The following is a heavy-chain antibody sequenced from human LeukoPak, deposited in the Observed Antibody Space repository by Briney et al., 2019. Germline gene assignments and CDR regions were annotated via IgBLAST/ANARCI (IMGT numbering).Heavy chain of an antibody. CDR1: GGSISSSSYY. J-gene: IGHJ6*02. Sequence: SETLSLTCTVSGGSISSSSYYWGWIRQPPGKGLEWIGSIYYSGSTYYNPSLKSRVTISVDTSKNQFSLKLSSVTAADTAVYYCARGEGAGISSTTPSPYYGMDVWGQGTTVTVSS. CDR2: IYYSGST. V-gene: IGHV4-39*07. D-gene: IGHD2-2*01. CDR3: ARGEGAGISSTTPSPYYGMDV.